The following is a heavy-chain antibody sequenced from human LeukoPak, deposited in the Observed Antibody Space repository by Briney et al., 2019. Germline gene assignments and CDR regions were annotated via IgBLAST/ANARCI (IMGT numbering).Heavy chain of an antibody. CDR2: MNPNSGNT. D-gene: IGHD2-2*01. Sequence: GASVKVSCKASGYTFTSYDINWVRQATGQGLEWMGWMNPNSGNTGYAQKFQGRVTITRNTSISTAYMELSSLRSEDTAVYYCASGDLLDCSSTSCYGVFRYYMDVWGKGTTVTVSS. V-gene: IGHV1-8*03. CDR1: GYTFTSYD. CDR3: ASGDLLDCSSTSCYGVFRYYMDV. J-gene: IGHJ6*03.